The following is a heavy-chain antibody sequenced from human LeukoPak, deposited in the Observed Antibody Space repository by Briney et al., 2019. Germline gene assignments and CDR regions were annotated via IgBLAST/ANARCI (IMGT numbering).Heavy chain of an antibody. CDR3: ARANNGDVDH. D-gene: IGHD4-17*01. J-gene: IGHJ4*02. Sequence: SETLSLTCIVSGGSINNYYWSWIRQPAGKGLEWIGRIYSTGSTNYNPSLKSRVTISIDKSKNQFSLKVSSVTAADTAVYYCARANNGDVDHWGQGALVTVSS. CDR1: GGSINNYY. V-gene: IGHV4-4*07. CDR2: IYSTGST.